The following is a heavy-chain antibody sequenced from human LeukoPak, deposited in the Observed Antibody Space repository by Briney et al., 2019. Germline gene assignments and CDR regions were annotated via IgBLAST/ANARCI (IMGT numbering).Heavy chain of an antibody. D-gene: IGHD3-3*01. CDR2: ISAYNGNT. Sequence: AASVKVSCKASGYTFTSYDISWVRQAPGQGLEWMGWISAYNGNTNYAQKLQGIVTMTTDTSTSTAYMELRSLRSDDTAVYYCARVGLLIFGVEGFDYWGQGTLVTVSS. J-gene: IGHJ4*02. CDR1: GYTFTSYD. CDR3: ARVGLLIFGVEGFDY. V-gene: IGHV1-18*01.